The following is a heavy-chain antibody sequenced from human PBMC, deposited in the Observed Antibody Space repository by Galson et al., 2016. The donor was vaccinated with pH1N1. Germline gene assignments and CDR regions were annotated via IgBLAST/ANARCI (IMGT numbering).Heavy chain of an antibody. CDR2: IRSKAYGGTT. D-gene: IGHD4-17*01. V-gene: IGHV3-49*03. J-gene: IGHJ5*02. CDR1: GFTFGDYA. Sequence: SLRLSCAASGFTFGDYAMSWFRQAPGKGLECLGFIRSKAYGGTTEYAASVKGRFTISRDDSKSTAYLQMNSLKTEDTAVYFCTGFHYGDYVGWFDPWGQGTLVTVSS. CDR3: TGFHYGDYVGWFDP.